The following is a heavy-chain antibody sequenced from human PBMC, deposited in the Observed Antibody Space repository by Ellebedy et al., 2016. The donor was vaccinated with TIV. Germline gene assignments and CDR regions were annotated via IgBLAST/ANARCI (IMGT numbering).Heavy chain of an antibody. V-gene: IGHV1-2*02. J-gene: IGHJ5*02. CDR2: INPNSGGT. Sequence: AASVKVSCKASGYTFTGYYMHWVRQAPGQGLEWMGWINPNSGGTNYAQKFQGRVTMTMDTSISTAYMELSRLRSDDKAVYYCARRGAAAGTYWFDPWGQGTLVTVSS. D-gene: IGHD6-13*01. CDR3: ARRGAAAGTYWFDP. CDR1: GYTFTGYY.